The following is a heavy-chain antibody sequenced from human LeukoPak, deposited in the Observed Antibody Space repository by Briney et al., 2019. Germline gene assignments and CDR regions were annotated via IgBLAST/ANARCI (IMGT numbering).Heavy chain of an antibody. J-gene: IGHJ4*02. CDR1: GFTFSTYW. D-gene: IGHD4-23*01. V-gene: IGHV3-74*03. CDR2: IRGDGGGI. Sequence: GGSLRLSCAASGFTFSTYWMHWVRQAPGKGLVWVSRIRGDGGGIMYADSVKGRFTIPRDNAKSTLYLQMNSLRAEDTAVYYCARDLDFGGYSNFDYWGQGTLVTVSS. CDR3: ARDLDFGGYSNFDY.